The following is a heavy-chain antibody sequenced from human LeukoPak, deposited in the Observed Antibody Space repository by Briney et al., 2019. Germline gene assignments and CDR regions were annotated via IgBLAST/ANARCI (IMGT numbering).Heavy chain of an antibody. CDR3: ARVNESTWDSWYFDL. V-gene: IGHV3-30*04. D-gene: IGHD2-2*01. Sequence: GRSLRLSCAAPGFTFSSYAMHWVRQAPGKGLEWVAVISDDGGNKYNADSVKGRFTISRDNSKNTLYLRMNSLRAEDTAVYYCARVNESTWDSWYFDLWGRGTLVTASS. J-gene: IGHJ2*01. CDR2: ISDDGGNK. CDR1: GFTFSSYA.